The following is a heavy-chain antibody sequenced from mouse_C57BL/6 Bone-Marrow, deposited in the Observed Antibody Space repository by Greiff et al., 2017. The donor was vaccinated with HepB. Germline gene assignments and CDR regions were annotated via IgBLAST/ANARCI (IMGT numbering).Heavy chain of an antibody. CDR1: GYTFTSYW. CDR3: ARSAITRFAY. J-gene: IGHJ3*01. Sequence: VQLQQPGAELVMPGASVKLSCKASGYTFTSYWMHWVKQRPGQGLEWIGEIDPSDSYTNYNQKFKDKSTLTVDKSSSTAYMQLSSLTSEDSAVYYCARSAITRFAYWGQGTRVTVSA. V-gene: IGHV1-69*01. CDR2: IDPSDSYT. D-gene: IGHD2-4*01.